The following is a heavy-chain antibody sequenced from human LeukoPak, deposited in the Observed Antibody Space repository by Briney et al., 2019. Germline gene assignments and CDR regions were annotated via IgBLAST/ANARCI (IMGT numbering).Heavy chain of an antibody. J-gene: IGHJ4*02. CDR2: LSGDGSTT. V-gene: IGHV3-23*01. CDR3: ARTVVMLDY. D-gene: IGHD4-23*01. CDR1: GFTFSTHA. Sequence: GGSLRLSCAASGFTFSTHAMSWVRQAPGKGLEWVSSLSGDGSTTYHAGSVKGRFTISRDNSRSTLYLQVNSLSAEDTAVYYCARTVVMLDYWGQGTLVTVSS.